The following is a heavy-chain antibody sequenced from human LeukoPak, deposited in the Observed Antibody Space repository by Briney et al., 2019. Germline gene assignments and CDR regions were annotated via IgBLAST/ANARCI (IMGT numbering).Heavy chain of an antibody. CDR1: GFTFSSYG. CDR2: ISYDGSNK. CDR3: AKGHPPLNDYGDYFDY. V-gene: IGHV3-30*18. Sequence: GGSLRLSCAASGFTFSSYGMHWVRQAPGKGLEWVAVISYDGSNKYYADSVKGRFTISRDNSKNTLYLQMNSLRAEDTAVYYCAKGHPPLNDYGDYFDYWGQGTLVTVSS. D-gene: IGHD4-17*01. J-gene: IGHJ4*02.